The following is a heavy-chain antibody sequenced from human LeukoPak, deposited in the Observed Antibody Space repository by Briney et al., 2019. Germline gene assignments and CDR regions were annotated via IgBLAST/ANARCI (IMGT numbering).Heavy chain of an antibody. CDR1: GFTVSNNF. J-gene: IGHJ4*02. V-gene: IGHV3-53*05. Sequence: GGSLTLSCAAFGFTVSNNFLSWLRQAAAKGREWVSGLYSGGTTFYAGYVKGRFTISRDNSMNTLYLQMKSLRPEDTAVYYCASPGPGGAAAGLFDYWGQGTLVTVSS. D-gene: IGHD6-13*01. CDR3: ASPGPGGAAAGLFDY. CDR2: LYSGGTT.